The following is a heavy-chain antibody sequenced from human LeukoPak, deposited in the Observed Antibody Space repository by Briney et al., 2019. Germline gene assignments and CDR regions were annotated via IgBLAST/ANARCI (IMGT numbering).Heavy chain of an antibody. J-gene: IGHJ6*02. D-gene: IGHD3-3*01. CDR1: GGSFSGYY. CDR2: IYYSGST. CDR3: ARQGGVRFLEWLPTPYYYGMDV. Sequence: SETLSLTCAVYGGSFSGYYWSWIRQPPGKGLEWIGYIYYSGSTNYNPSLKSRVTISVDTSKNQFSLKLSSVTAADTAVYYCARQGGVRFLEWLPTPYYYGMDVWGQGTTVTVSS. V-gene: IGHV4-59*08.